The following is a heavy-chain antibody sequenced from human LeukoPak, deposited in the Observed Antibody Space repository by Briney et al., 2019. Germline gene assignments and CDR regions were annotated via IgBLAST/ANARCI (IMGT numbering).Heavy chain of an antibody. CDR2: INPNSGGT. CDR3: ASSYCSSTSCYDTIDY. J-gene: IGHJ4*02. Sequence: ASVTVSCKASGYTFTGYYMHWVRQAPGQGLEWMGWINPNSGGTNYAQKFQGRVTMTRDTSISTAYMELSRLRSDDTAVYYCASSYCSSTSCYDTIDYWGQGTLVTVSS. CDR1: GYTFTGYY. D-gene: IGHD2-2*01. V-gene: IGHV1-2*02.